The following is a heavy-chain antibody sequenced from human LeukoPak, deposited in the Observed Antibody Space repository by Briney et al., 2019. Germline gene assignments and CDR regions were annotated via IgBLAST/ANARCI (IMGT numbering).Heavy chain of an antibody. Sequence: ASVKVSCKASGYTFTSYGISWVRQAPGQGLEWMGWISAYNGNTNYAQKLQGRVTMTTDTSTSTAYMELRSLRSDDTAVYYCAKDQEVVAPPDAFDIWGQGTMVSVSS. V-gene: IGHV1-18*01. CDR1: GYTFTSYG. CDR3: AKDQEVVAPPDAFDI. J-gene: IGHJ3*02. CDR2: ISAYNGNT. D-gene: IGHD2-15*01.